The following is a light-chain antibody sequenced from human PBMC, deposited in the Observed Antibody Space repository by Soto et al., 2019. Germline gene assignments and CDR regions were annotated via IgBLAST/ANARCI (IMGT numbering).Light chain of an antibody. CDR1: QSISSY. J-gene: IGKJ1*01. CDR3: QQSYPSWT. Sequence: DIQMTQSPSSLSASVGDRVTITCRASQSISSYLNWYQQKPGKAPKVLIFAASSLQSGVPSRFSGSGSGTDFTLTISSLQPEDFATYYCQQSYPSWTFGQGTKVEIK. CDR2: AAS. V-gene: IGKV1-39*01.